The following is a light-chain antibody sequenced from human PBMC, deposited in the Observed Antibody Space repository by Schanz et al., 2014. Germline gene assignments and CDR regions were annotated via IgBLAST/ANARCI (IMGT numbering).Light chain of an antibody. Sequence: QSALTQPAFVSGSPGQSITISCTGTSGDVGGYNYVSWYQHHPGKAPKLMIYDVSNRPSGVPDRFSGSKSGNTAVLTISGLQAEDEADYYCSSYTSSSTSFGGGTKLTVL. CDR2: DVS. CDR1: SGDVGGYNY. V-gene: IGLV2-14*03. CDR3: SSYTSSSTS. J-gene: IGLJ2*01.